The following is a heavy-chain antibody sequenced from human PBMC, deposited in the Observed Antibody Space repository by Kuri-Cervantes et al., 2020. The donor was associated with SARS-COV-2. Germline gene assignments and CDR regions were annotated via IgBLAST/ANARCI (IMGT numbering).Heavy chain of an antibody. J-gene: IGHJ4*02. Sequence: GESLKISCAASGFDFSRTDMHWVRQAPGKGLEWVAVISHDGKNKKCTASGKGRFTISRDNSQNTPYLHMKSLRSEDTAIYYCAKDRVGVQDFWGQGTLVTVSS. V-gene: IGHV3-30*18. D-gene: IGHD2-21*01. CDR1: GFDFSRTD. CDR3: AKDRVGVQDF. CDR2: ISHDGKNK.